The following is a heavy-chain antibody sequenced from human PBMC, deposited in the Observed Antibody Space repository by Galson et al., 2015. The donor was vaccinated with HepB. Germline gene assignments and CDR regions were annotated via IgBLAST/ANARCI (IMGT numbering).Heavy chain of an antibody. CDR3: ARASPLWFGALHVPDAFHM. D-gene: IGHD3-10*01. V-gene: IGHV4-59*01. CDR2: IFYSGTT. J-gene: IGHJ3*02. CDR1: GGSINNYY. Sequence: SETLSLTCTVSGGSINNYYWSWIRQPPGRGLEWIGNIFYSGTTNYNPSLKSRATISVDTSKHQFSLKLTSVTAADTAVYYCARASPLWFGALHVPDAFHMWGQGTMVAIYS.